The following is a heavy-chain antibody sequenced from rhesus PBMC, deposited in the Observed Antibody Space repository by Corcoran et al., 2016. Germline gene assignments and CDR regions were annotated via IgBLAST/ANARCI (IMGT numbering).Heavy chain of an antibody. V-gene: IGHV4-173*01. CDR2: ISGSGRTT. Sequence: QLQLQESGPGLVKPSETLSLSCAVSGGSISSNYWSWIRQPPGKGLEWIGRISGSGRTTDYNPSLKSRFTMSTATSENQLSQKVTSVTAADTAVYYCARGVDYSSSPKGAFDFWGQGLRVTVSS. J-gene: IGHJ3*01. CDR1: GGSISSNY. D-gene: IGHD4-4*01. CDR3: ARGVDYSSSPKGAFDF.